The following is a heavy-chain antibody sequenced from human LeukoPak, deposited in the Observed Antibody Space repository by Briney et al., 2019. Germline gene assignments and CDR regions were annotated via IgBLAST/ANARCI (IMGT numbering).Heavy chain of an antibody. Sequence: NPSETLSLTCTVSGGSISSSSYYWGWIRQPPGKGLEWIGSIYYSGSTYYNPSLKSRVTISVDTSKNQFSLRLTSVTAADTAVYYCARGLASGYPPIPFDYWGQGTLVTVSS. J-gene: IGHJ4*02. CDR3: ARGLASGYPPIPFDY. D-gene: IGHD3-3*01. CDR2: IYYSGST. V-gene: IGHV4-39*01. CDR1: GGSISSSSYY.